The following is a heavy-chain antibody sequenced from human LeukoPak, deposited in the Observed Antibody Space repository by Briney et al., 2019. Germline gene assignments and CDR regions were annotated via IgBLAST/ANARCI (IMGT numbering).Heavy chain of an antibody. CDR2: IWYDGSNK. CDR1: GFTFSSHG. D-gene: IGHD6-19*01. V-gene: IGHV3-33*01. Sequence: QPGGSLRLSCAASGFTFSSHGMHWVRRAAGKGLEWVAVIWYDGSNKYYADPVKGRFTISRDNSKNTLYLQMNSLRAEDTAVYYCASSIAVAGTIDYWGQGTLVTVSS. J-gene: IGHJ4*02. CDR3: ASSIAVAGTIDY.